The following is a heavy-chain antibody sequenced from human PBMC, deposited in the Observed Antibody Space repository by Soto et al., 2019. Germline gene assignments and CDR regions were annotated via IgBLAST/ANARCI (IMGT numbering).Heavy chain of an antibody. D-gene: IGHD3-22*01. J-gene: IGHJ6*02. V-gene: IGHV1-18*01. CDR1: GYTFSSYG. CDR2: ISPYDDDT. Sequence: QAQLVQSGPEVKKPWASVKVSCKASGYTFSSYGISWVRQAPGQGLEWVGWISPYDDDTKYAQNLQGRVRMTTDTSTRTVYMYLRSLRSDDTAIYYCARGGYYDSSGSRNYHYYGMDVWGQGTTVTVSS. CDR3: ARGGYYDSSGSRNYHYYGMDV.